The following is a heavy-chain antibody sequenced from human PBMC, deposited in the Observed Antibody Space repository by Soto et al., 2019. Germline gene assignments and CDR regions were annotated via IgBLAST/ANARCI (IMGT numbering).Heavy chain of an antibody. V-gene: IGHV1-3*05. Sequence: QVQLVQSGAEEKKPGASVKVSCKASGYTFTSYAMHWVRQAPGQSRERMGWINAGNGNTKYSQKFQGRVTITRDTSASTAYMGLSSLRSEDTAVYYCARSIVVVTALDYWGQGTLVTVSS. J-gene: IGHJ4*02. CDR2: INAGNGNT. CDR3: ARSIVVVTALDY. CDR1: GYTFTSYA. D-gene: IGHD2-21*02.